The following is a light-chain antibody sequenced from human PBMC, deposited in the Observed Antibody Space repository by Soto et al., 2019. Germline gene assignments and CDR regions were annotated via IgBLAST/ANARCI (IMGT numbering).Light chain of an antibody. CDR1: SSDVGGYNY. J-gene: IGLJ3*02. CDR3: CSYAGSYNWV. CDR2: DVS. V-gene: IGLV2-11*01. Sequence: QSALTQPRSVSGSPGQSVTISCTGTSSDVGGYNYVSWYQQHPGKAPKLMIYDVSKRPSGVPDRFSGSKSGNTASLTISGLQAVDEADYYCCSYAGSYNWVFGGGTKLTVL.